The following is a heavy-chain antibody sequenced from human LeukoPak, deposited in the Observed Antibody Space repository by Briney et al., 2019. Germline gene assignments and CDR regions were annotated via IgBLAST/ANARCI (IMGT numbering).Heavy chain of an antibody. J-gene: IGHJ6*02. Sequence: GGSRRLSCAASGFTFSSYSMNWVRQAPGKGLEWVSYISSSSSTIYYADSVKGRFTISRDNAKNSLYLQMNSLRAEDTAVYYCARDQYYVARSDVWGQGTTVTVSS. V-gene: IGHV3-48*04. D-gene: IGHD1-26*01. CDR2: ISSSSSTI. CDR3: ARDQYYVARSDV. CDR1: GFTFSSYS.